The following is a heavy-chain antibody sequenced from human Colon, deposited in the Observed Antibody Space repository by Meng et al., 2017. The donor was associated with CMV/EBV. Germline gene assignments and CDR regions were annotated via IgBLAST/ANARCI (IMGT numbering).Heavy chain of an antibody. J-gene: IGHJ4*02. CDR3: ASLGGNSGVDY. CDR2: IIPILGIA. CDR1: GYSFTGYY. D-gene: IGHD4-23*01. V-gene: IGHV1-69*02. Sequence: SVKVSCKTSGYSFTGYYMYWLRQAPGQGLEWMGRIIPILGIANYAQKFQGRVTITADKSTSTAYMELSSLRSEDTAVYYCASLGGNSGVDYWGQGTLVTVSS.